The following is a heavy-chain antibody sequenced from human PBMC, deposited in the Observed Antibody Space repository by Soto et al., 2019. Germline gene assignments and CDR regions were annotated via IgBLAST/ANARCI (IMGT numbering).Heavy chain of an antibody. Sequence: PGGSLRLSCAASGFTFSSYAMSWVRQAPGKGLEWVSAISGSGGSTYYADSVKGRFTISRDNSKNTLYLQMNSLRAEDTAVYYCARGRTRYGDHGDDYWGQGTLVTVSS. D-gene: IGHD4-17*01. CDR1: GFTFSSYA. V-gene: IGHV3-23*01. CDR2: ISGSGGST. CDR3: ARGRTRYGDHGDDY. J-gene: IGHJ4*02.